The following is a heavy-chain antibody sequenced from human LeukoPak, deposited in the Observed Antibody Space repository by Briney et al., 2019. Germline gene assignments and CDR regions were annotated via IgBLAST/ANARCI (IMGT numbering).Heavy chain of an antibody. CDR1: GGSISSSSYY. CDR3: ARERREQLLPPYTRLVTYFDY. Sequence: SETLSLTCTVSGGSISSSSYYWGWIRQPPGKGLEWIGSIYYSGSIYYNPSLKSRVTISVDTSKNQLSLKLRSVTAADTAVYYCARERREQLLPPYTRLVTYFDYWGQGTLVTVSS. CDR2: IYYSGSI. J-gene: IGHJ4*02. D-gene: IGHD1-26*01. V-gene: IGHV4-39*07.